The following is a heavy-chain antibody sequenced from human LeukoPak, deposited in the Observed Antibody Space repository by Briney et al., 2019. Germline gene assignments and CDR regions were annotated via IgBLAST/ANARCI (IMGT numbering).Heavy chain of an antibody. CDR3: ARDRNSGYDSYYYYGMDV. CDR2: IYYSGST. V-gene: IGHV4-59*01. J-gene: IGHJ6*02. Sequence: SETLSLTCTVSGGSISSYYWSWIRQPPGKGLEWIGYIYYSGSTNYNPSLKSRVTISVDTSKNQFSLKLSSVTAADTAVYYCARDRNSGYDSYYYYGMDVWGQGTTVTVSS. CDR1: GGSISSYY. D-gene: IGHD5-12*01.